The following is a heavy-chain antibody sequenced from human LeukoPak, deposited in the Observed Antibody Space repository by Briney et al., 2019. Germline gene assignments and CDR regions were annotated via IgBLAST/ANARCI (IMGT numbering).Heavy chain of an antibody. CDR1: GFTFSSYS. Sequence: GGSLRPSCAASGFTFSSYSMNWVRQAPGKGLEWVSSISSSSSYIYYADSVEGRFTISRDNTKNSLYLQMNSLRAEDTAVYYCARAGYSSGFEGDFDYWGQGTLVTVSS. CDR2: ISSSSSYI. V-gene: IGHV3-21*01. CDR3: ARAGYSSGFEGDFDY. D-gene: IGHD6-19*01. J-gene: IGHJ4*02.